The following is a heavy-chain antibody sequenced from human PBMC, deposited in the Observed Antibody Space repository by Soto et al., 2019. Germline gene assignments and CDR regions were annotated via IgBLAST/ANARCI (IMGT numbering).Heavy chain of an antibody. V-gene: IGHV3-53*01. D-gene: IGHD6-6*01. CDR1: GFTVSSNY. J-gene: IGHJ6*02. CDR3: ARDVGMPWGSSGVPASWYYYGMDV. Sequence: GGSLRLSCAASGFTVSSNYMSWVRQAPGKGLEWVSVIYSGGSTYYADSVKGRFTISRDNSKNTLYLQMNSLRAEDTAVYYCARDVGMPWGSSGVPASWYYYGMDVWGQGTTVTVSS. CDR2: IYSGGST.